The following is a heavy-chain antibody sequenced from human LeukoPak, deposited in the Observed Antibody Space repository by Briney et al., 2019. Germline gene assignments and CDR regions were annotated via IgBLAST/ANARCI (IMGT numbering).Heavy chain of an antibody. D-gene: IGHD6-19*01. CDR2: INPNSGVT. V-gene: IGHV1-2*02. Sequence: ASVKVSCKASGYTFTGYHIHWVRQAPGQGLEWMGWINPNSGVTHYPQKFQGRVTMTRDTSIRTAYMEVSSLRSDDTAVYYCARGQQWLEAFDYWGLGTLVTVSS. CDR3: ARGQQWLEAFDY. J-gene: IGHJ4*02. CDR1: GYTFTGYH.